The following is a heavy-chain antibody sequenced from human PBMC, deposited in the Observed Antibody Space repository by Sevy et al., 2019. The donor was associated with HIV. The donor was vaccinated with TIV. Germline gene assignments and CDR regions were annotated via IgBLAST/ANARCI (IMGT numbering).Heavy chain of an antibody. Sequence: SETLSLTCTVSGGSISSGTYYWGWIRRPPGKGLEWIGTIFYSGSTYYNSSLKSCVTISVDTSKNQFSLKLSSVTAADTAVYYCARHRNSLDMAAAANWFDPWGQGTLVTVSS. V-gene: IGHV4-39*01. CDR3: ARHRNSLDMAAAANWFDP. J-gene: IGHJ5*02. CDR1: GGSISSGTYY. D-gene: IGHD6-13*01. CDR2: IFYSGST.